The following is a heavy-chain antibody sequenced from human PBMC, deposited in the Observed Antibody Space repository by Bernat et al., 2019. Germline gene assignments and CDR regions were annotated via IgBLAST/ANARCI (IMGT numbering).Heavy chain of an antibody. J-gene: IGHJ4*02. CDR3: VGYGGNSV. V-gene: IGHV3-66*01. CDR2: IYGAEIT. Sequence: EVQLVESGGDLVQPGGSLRLSCAVSGFSVTRNHVGWVRQASGKGLEWVSFIYGAEITTYGDYVKGRFTISRDNSKNTVYLQMNKVRAEDTALYYCVGYGGNSVWGQGTRVTVSS. CDR1: GFSVTRNH. D-gene: IGHD2-21*02.